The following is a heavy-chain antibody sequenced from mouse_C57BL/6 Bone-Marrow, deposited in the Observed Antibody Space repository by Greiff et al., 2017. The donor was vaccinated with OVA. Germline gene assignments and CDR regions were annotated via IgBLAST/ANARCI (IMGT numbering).Heavy chain of an antibody. V-gene: IGHV14-2*01. CDR3: ARDGYDVDY. CDR2: IDPEDGET. J-gene: IGHJ2*03. Sequence: VQLQQSGAELVKPGASVTLSCTASGFTITDYYMHWVKQRTEQGLEWIGRIDPEDGETKYAPKFPGKATITADTSSNTAYLQLSRLTSEDTAVYYCARDGYDVDYWGWGNGLTVTA. D-gene: IGHD2-2*01. CDR1: GFTITDYY.